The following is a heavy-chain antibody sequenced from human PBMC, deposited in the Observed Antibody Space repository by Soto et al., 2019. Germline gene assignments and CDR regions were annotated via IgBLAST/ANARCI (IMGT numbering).Heavy chain of an antibody. Sequence: SETLSLTCTVSGDSISSRVASWGWIRQPPGKGLEWIGSIHHSGSTYYNPSLKNRVTISEDTSNNQFSLKLTSVTAADTAVYYCAKDRSGGYSPESAEYFQHWGQGTLVTVSS. V-gene: IGHV4-39*07. CDR3: AKDRSGGYSPESAEYFQH. CDR2: IHHSGST. D-gene: IGHD5-18*01. CDR1: GDSISSRVAS. J-gene: IGHJ1*01.